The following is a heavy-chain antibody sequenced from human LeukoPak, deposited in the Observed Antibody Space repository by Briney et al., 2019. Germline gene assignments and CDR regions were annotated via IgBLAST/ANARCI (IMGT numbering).Heavy chain of an antibody. V-gene: IGHV3-7*03. D-gene: IGHD4-23*01. Sequence: GGSLRLSCAASGFTFSSYWMSWVRQAPGKGLEWVANIKQDGSEKYYVDSVKGRFTISRDNAKNSLYLQMNSLRAEDTAVYYCARVRGGAPSLVAAFHIWGQGTMVTVSS. CDR3: ARVRGGAPSLVAAFHI. J-gene: IGHJ3*02. CDR2: IKQDGSEK. CDR1: GFTFSSYW.